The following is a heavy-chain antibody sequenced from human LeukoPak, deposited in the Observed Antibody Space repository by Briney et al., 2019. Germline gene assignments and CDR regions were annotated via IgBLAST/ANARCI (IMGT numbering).Heavy chain of an antibody. CDR1: GYTFSGYY. J-gene: IGHJ4*02. D-gene: IGHD2-15*01. Sequence: ASVKVSCKASGYTFSGYYIHWVRQAPGQGLEWMGLINTSGGVTNYAQKFQGRFTMTRDTSISTAYMELSRLTSDDTAVYFCARRYSSGVSCYPDYWGQGTLVTVSS. CDR2: INTSGGVT. CDR3: ARRYSSGVSCYPDY. V-gene: IGHV1-2*02.